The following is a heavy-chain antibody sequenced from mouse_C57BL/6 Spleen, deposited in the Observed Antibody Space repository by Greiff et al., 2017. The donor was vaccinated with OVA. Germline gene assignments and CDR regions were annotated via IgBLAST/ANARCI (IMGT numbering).Heavy chain of an antibody. CDR1: GFSLTSYG. D-gene: IGHD4-1*01. CDR2: IWRGGST. CDR3: AKALNWGGSMDY. V-gene: IGHV2-5*01. J-gene: IGHJ4*01. Sequence: QVQLKQSGPGLVQPSQSLSITCTVSGFSLTSYGVHWVRQSPGKGLEWLGVIWRGGSTAYNAAFMSRLSITKDNSKSKVFFKMNSVQADDTAIYYWAKALNWGGSMDYWGQGTSVTVSS.